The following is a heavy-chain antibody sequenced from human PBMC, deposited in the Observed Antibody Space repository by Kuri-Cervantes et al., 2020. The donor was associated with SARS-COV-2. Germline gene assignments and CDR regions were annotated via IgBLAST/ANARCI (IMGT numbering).Heavy chain of an antibody. J-gene: IGHJ4*02. CDR1: GFTFSSYG. Sequence: GESLKISCAASGFTFSSYGMHWVRQAPGKGLEWVAVIWYDGSNKYYVDSVKGRFTISRDNAKNSLYLQMNSLRAEDTAVYYCARDFNPLDYWGQGTLVTVSS. CDR2: IWYDGSNK. CDR3: ARDFNPLDY. V-gene: IGHV3-33*08.